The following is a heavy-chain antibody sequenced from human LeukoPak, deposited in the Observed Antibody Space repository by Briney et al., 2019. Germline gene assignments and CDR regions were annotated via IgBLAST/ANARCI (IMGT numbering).Heavy chain of an antibody. J-gene: IGHJ4*02. CDR1: GGSISSSSYY. D-gene: IGHD1-26*01. Sequence: SETLSLTCAVSGGSISSSSYYWGWIRQPPGKGLEWIGSIYYSGSTYYKSSLKSRVTVSVGTSKNQFSLKLSSVTAADTAVYYCASLRERSYYARGFDYWGQGTLVTVSS. CDR2: IYYSGST. CDR3: ASLRERSYYARGFDY. V-gene: IGHV4-39*01.